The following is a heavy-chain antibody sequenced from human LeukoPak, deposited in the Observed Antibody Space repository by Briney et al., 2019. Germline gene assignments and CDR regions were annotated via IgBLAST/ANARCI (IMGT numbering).Heavy chain of an antibody. D-gene: IGHD1-26*01. V-gene: IGHV3-33*06. J-gene: IGHJ4*02. CDR1: GFTFSSYG. CDR3: AKDWENAFDY. Sequence: GGSLRLSCAASGFTFSSYGMHWVRQAPGKGLEWVAVIWYDGSNKYYVDSVKGRFTISRDNSKNTLYLQMNSLRAEDTAVYYYAKDWENAFDYWGQGTLVTVSS. CDR2: IWYDGSNK.